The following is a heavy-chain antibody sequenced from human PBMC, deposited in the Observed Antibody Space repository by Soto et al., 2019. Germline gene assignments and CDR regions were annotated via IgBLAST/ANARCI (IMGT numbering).Heavy chain of an antibody. CDR2: TYYMSRWYN. Sequence: SHTLSLTCAISGDSVSCNTAASNWVRQSPSSGLEWLGRTYYMSRWYNDYAVSVKSRITVTPDTSKNQFSLHLNSVTAEDTAVYYRAREFPYYVISHSYLDYWGQGALVTVFS. CDR1: GDSVSCNTAA. V-gene: IGHV6-1*01. CDR3: AREFPYYVISHSYLDY. J-gene: IGHJ4*02. D-gene: IGHD3-16*01.